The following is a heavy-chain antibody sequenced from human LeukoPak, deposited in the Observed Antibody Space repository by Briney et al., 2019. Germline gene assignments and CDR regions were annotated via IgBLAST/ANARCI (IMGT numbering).Heavy chain of an antibody. V-gene: IGHV3-48*03. J-gene: IGHJ4*02. CDR1: GFTFSSYE. D-gene: IGHD2-2*01. CDR3: ARRYCSSTSCLIDY. CDR2: ISSSGTSI. Sequence: GGSPRDSCAASGFTFSSYEANWVRQAPGNGRAWDSYISSSGTSIYYADSVKGRFTISRDNDKNSLYLQMNSLRAEDTAVYYCARRYCSSTSCLIDYWGRGTLVTVSS.